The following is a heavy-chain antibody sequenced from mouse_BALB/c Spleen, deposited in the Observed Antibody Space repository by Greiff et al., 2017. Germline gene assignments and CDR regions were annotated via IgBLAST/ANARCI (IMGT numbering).Heavy chain of an antibody. V-gene: IGHV5-4*02. CDR1: GFTFSDYY. CDR3: ARGNGYSYYFDY. J-gene: IGHJ2*01. CDR2: ISDGGSYT. D-gene: IGHD2-3*01. Sequence: EVQVVESGGGLVKPGGSLKLSCAASGFTFSDYYMYWVRQTPEKRLEWVATISDGGSYTYYPDSVKGRFTISRDNAKNNLYLQMSSLKSEDTAMYYCARGNGYSYYFDYWGQGTTLTVSS.